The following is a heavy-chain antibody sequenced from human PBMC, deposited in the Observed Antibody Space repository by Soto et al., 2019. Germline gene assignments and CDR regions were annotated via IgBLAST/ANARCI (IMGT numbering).Heavy chain of an antibody. V-gene: IGHV3-11*01. J-gene: IGHJ4*02. CDR3: ARASSGDYDDCVFDY. D-gene: IGHD4-17*01. CDR2: ISSSGSPI. Sequence: QVQLVESGGGLVKPGGSLRLSCAASGFTFSDYYMNWIRQAPGKGLEWVSYISSSGSPIYYADSVKGRFTISRDNAKNSLYLQMNSLRAEDTAVYFCARASSGDYDDCVFDYLGQGTLVTVSS. CDR1: GFTFSDYY.